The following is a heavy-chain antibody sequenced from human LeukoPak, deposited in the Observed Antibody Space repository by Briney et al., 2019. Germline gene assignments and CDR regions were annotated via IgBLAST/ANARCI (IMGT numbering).Heavy chain of an antibody. V-gene: IGHV1-69*04. Sequence: ASVKVSCKASGGTFSSYAISWVRQAPGQGLEWMGRIIPILGIANYAQKFQGRVTTTADKSTSTAYMELSSLRSEDTAVYYCARTPPGEMATIIVGSSIAYFDYWGQGTLVTVSS. J-gene: IGHJ4*02. CDR1: GGTFSSYA. CDR3: ARTPPGEMATIIVGSSIAYFDY. CDR2: IIPILGIA. D-gene: IGHD5-24*01.